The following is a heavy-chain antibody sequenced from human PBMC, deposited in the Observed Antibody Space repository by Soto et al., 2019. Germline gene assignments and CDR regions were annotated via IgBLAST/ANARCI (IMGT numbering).Heavy chain of an antibody. Sequence: ASVKLSGTVSGYTLTELSMHCVRQAPGKGLEWMGGFDPEDGETIYAQKFQGRVTMTEDTSTDTAYMELSSLRSEDTAVYYCATVVGRYFMRLDYFDYWGQGTLVTVSS. CDR3: ATVVGRYFMRLDYFDY. CDR1: GYTLTELS. CDR2: FDPEDGET. D-gene: IGHD3-9*01. J-gene: IGHJ4*02. V-gene: IGHV1-24*01.